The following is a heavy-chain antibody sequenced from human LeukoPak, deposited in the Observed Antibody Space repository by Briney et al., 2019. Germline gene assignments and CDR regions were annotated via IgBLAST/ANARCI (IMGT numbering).Heavy chain of an antibody. CDR2: ISSSSSYI. CDR3: ARSTEERPWFDP. V-gene: IGHV3-21*03. J-gene: IGHJ5*02. Sequence: PGGSLRLSCAASGFTFSSYSMNWVRQAPGKGLEWVSSISSSSSYIYYADSVKGRFTISRDNAKNSLYLQMNSLSAEDTAVYYCARSTEERPWFDPWGQGTLVTVSS. CDR1: GFTFSSYS. D-gene: IGHD2-2*01.